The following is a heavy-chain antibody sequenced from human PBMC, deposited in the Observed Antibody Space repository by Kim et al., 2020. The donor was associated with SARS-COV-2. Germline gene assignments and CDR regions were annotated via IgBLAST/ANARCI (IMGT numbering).Heavy chain of an antibody. CDR1: GFASSSYA. CDR2: ISVSGGGT. Sequence: GGSLRLSCAASGFASSSYAMNWVRQAPGKGLDWVSTISVSGGGTYYADSVKGRFTISRDNSKNTLYLQMNSLRAEDTAVYYCAKHFHRTSGKTYAMDVWGQGTTVTVSS. D-gene: IGHD3-10*01. CDR3: AKHFHRTSGKTYAMDV. V-gene: IGHV3-23*01. J-gene: IGHJ6*02.